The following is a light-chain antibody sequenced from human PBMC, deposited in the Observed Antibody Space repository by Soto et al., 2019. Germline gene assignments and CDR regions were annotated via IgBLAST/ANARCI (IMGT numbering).Light chain of an antibody. CDR2: GAS. CDR3: QQYGSAPQFT. V-gene: IGKV3-20*01. Sequence: EIVLTQSPGTLSLSPGERATLSCRASQRVSSSYLAWYQQKPGPAPRLLIYGASTRATGIPARFSCSGSVTYVTLTISRLEPEDFAVYFCQQYGSAPQFTFGQGTKVEI. J-gene: IGKJ2*01. CDR1: QRVSSSY.